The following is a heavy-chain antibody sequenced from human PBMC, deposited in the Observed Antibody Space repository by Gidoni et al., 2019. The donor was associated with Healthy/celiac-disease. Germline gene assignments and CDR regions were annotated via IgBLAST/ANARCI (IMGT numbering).Heavy chain of an antibody. J-gene: IGHJ4*02. Sequence: QVQLQESGPGLVKPSGTLYLTCAVSGGSISSSNWWSWVRQPPGKGLEWIGEIYHSGSTNYNPSLKSRVTISVDKSKNQFSLKLSSVTAADTAVYYCARSKVMNIAARPGVFDYWGQGTLVTVSS. D-gene: IGHD6-6*01. CDR2: IYHSGST. V-gene: IGHV4-4*02. CDR1: GGSISSSNW. CDR3: ARSKVMNIAARPGVFDY.